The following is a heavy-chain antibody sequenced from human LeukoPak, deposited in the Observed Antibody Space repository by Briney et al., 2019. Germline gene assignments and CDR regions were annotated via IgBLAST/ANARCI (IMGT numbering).Heavy chain of an antibody. CDR3: AKDSFTPDYDILTGNTGY. Sequence: PGGSLRLSCAASGFTFSSYSMNWVRQAPGKGLEWVSSISSSSSYIYYADSVKGRFTISRDNSKNTLYLQMNSLRAEDTAVYYCAKDSFTPDYDILTGNTGYWGQGTLVTVSS. V-gene: IGHV3-21*01. CDR2: ISSSSSYI. J-gene: IGHJ4*02. D-gene: IGHD3-9*01. CDR1: GFTFSSYS.